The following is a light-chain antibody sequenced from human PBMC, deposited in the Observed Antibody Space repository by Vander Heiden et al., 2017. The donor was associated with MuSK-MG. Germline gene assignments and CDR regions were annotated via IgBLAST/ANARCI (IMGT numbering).Light chain of an antibody. CDR3: QQYGNSPRT. V-gene: IGKV3-20*01. Sequence: IVLTHPPGTLSFSPGERATLSCRASQSVTNDYLAWYQQRPGQAPRLLVYGASTRAAGIPDRFSGSGSGTDFTLTITRLEPEDFAMYYCQQYGNSPRTFGHGTKVDI. J-gene: IGKJ3*01. CDR2: GAS. CDR1: QSVTNDY.